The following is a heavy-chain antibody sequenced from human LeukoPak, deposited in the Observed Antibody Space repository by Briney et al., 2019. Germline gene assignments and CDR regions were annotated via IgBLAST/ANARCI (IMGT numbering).Heavy chain of an antibody. Sequence: PGGSLRLSCAASGFAFDDYGMSWVRQAPGKGLEWVSGINWNGGSTGYADSVKGRFTFSRDNAKNSLYLQMNSLRAEDTALYYCARDFFPRIAVAGTPPVVYWGQGTLVTGSS. CDR3: ARDFFPRIAVAGTPPVVY. CDR2: INWNGGST. D-gene: IGHD6-19*01. CDR1: GFAFDDYG. J-gene: IGHJ4*02. V-gene: IGHV3-20*04.